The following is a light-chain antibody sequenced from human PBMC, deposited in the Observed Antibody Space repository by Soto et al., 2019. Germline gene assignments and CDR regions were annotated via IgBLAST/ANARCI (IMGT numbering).Light chain of an antibody. CDR3: QQYNSYSRT. CDR1: ESIRSW. V-gene: IGKV1-5*03. J-gene: IGKJ1*01. CDR2: KAS. Sequence: DIQMTQSPSTLSASVGDRVTITCRASESIRSWLAWYQQKPGKAPKLLIYKASSLESGVPSRFSGSGSGTEFTLTISSLQPDDFETYYCQQYNSYSRTFGQGTKVDIK.